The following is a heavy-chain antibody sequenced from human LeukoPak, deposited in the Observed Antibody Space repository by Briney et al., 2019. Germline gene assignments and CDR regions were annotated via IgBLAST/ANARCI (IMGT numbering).Heavy chain of an antibody. D-gene: IGHD3-22*01. CDR1: GFTFSSYG. CDR3: AKDPYNDSSGYYYVS. Sequence: PGGSLRLSCAASGFTFSSYGMHWVRQAPGKGLEWVAVIWYDGSNKYYADSVKGRFTISRDNSKNTLYLQMNSLRAEDTAVYYCAKDPYNDSSGYYYVSWGQGTLVTVSS. J-gene: IGHJ4*02. V-gene: IGHV3-33*06. CDR2: IWYDGSNK.